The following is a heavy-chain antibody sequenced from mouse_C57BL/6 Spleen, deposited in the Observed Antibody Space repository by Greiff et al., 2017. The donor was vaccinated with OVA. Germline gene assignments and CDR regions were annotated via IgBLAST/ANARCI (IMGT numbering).Heavy chain of an antibody. D-gene: IGHD2-4*01. CDR1: GYTFTDYE. Sequence: VKLQESGAELVRPGASVTLSCKASGYTFTDYEMHWVKQTPVHGLEWIGAIDPETGGTAYNQKFKGKAILTADKSSSTAYMELRSLTSEDSAVYYCTRYDYALYAMDYWGQGTSVTVSS. J-gene: IGHJ4*01. V-gene: IGHV1-15*01. CDR3: TRYDYALYAMDY. CDR2: IDPETGGT.